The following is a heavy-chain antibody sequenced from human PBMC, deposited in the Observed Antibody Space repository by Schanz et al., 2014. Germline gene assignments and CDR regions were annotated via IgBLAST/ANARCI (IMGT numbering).Heavy chain of an antibody. CDR1: GFTFTTHS. CDR3: AKGMGYCSGGTCYGYYYYGLDV. D-gene: IGHD2-15*01. J-gene: IGHJ6*02. Sequence: EVQLLASGGGLVQPGGSLRLSCAASGFTFTTHSMTWVRQAPGKGLEWVSGISGSGGSTYYADSVKGRFTISRDNSENTLYLQMNSLSADDTAVFYCAKGMGYCSGGTCYGYYYYGLDVWGQGTTVTVS. V-gene: IGHV3-23*01. CDR2: ISGSGGST.